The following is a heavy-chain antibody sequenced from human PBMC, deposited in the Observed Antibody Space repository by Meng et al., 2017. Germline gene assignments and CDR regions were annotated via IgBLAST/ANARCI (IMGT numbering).Heavy chain of an antibody. D-gene: IGHD2-15*01. J-gene: IGHJ6*02. CDR3: ARDKYCSGGSCYHQEIYYYYGMDV. CDR2: INSDGSST. CDR1: GFTFSSYW. Sequence: GGSLRLSCAASGFTFSSYWMHWVRQAPGKGLVWVSRINSDGSSTSYADSVKGRFTISRDNAKNTLYLQMNSLRAEDTAVYYCARDKYCSGGSCYHQEIYYYYGMDVWGQGTTVTVSS. V-gene: IGHV3-74*01.